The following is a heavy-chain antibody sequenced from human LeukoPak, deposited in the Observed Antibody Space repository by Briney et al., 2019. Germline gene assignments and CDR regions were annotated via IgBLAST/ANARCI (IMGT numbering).Heavy chain of an antibody. J-gene: IGHJ4*02. CDR2: ISAYNGNT. D-gene: IGHD3-10*01. CDR1: VYTFTSYG. Sequence: GASVKVSFKSSVYTFTSYGISWLRHAPGQGLEWMRWISAYNGNTNYAQKLQGSVTMNKDTSTSTAYMGLRSLRYDETAVYYCARGLGSDYWGQGTLVTVSS. CDR3: ARGLGSDY. V-gene: IGHV1-18*01.